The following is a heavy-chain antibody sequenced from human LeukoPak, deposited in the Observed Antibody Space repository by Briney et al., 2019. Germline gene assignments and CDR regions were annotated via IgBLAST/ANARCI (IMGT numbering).Heavy chain of an antibody. V-gene: IGHV4-4*02. CDR2: INHSGST. J-gene: IGHJ6*03. Sequence: SETLSLTCAVSGGSISSSNWWSWVRQPPGKGLEWIGEINHSGSTNYNPSLKSRVTISVDTSKNQFSLKLSSVTAADTAVYYCARGTYYYYYYMDVWGKGTTVTVSS. CDR3: ARGTYYYYYYMDV. CDR1: GGSISSSNW.